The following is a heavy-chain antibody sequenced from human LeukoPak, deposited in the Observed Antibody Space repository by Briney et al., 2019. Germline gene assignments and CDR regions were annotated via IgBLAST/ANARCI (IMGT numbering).Heavy chain of an antibody. J-gene: IGHJ4*02. CDR2: IYYSGST. D-gene: IGHD2-15*01. V-gene: IGHV4-39*01. CDR1: GFTFSNYW. CDR3: ARHGLGGGGPVDY. Sequence: GSLRLSCAASGFTFSNYWMSWVRLPPGKGLEWIGSIYYSGSTYYNPSLESRVTISVDTSKSQFSLKLSSVTAADTAVYYCARHGLGGGGPVDYWGQGTLVTVSS.